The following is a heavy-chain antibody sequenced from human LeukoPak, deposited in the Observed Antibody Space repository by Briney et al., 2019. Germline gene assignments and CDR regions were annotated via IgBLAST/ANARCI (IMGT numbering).Heavy chain of an antibody. V-gene: IGHV4-61*02. CDR3: ARDLGYCTS. CDR2: IYTSGST. CDR1: GGSISSGSYY. Sequence: SETLSLTCTVSGGSISSGSYYWSWIRQPAGKGLEWIGRIYTSGSTNYNPSLKSRVTISVDTSKNQFSLKLGSVTAADTAVYYCARDLGYCTSWRQGTLVTVSS. D-gene: IGHD2-8*01. J-gene: IGHJ5*02.